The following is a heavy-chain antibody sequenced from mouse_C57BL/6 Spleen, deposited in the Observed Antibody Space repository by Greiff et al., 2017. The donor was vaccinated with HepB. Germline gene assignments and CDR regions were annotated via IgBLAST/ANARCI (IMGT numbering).Heavy chain of an antibody. CDR1: GYTFTDYY. D-gene: IGHD1-1*02. CDR2: FGPGRGST. CDR3: GYCYGGSLYAMDY. Sequence: QVQLKQSGAELVKPGASVKISCKASGYTFTDYYINWVKQRPGQSLEWIGKFGPGRGSTYYNEKFKGKATVTADKSSSTAYMQLSSLTSEDSAVYFYGYCYGGSLYAMDYWGQGTSVTVSS. V-gene: IGHV1-77*01. J-gene: IGHJ4*01.